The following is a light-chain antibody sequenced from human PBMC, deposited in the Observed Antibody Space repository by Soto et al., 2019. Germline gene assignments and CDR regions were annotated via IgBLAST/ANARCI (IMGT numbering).Light chain of an antibody. J-gene: IGKJ3*01. CDR2: GAS. Sequence: EIVLTQSPGTLSFSPGERATLSCRASQSVSSSHLVWYQQKPGQAPRLLIYGASSRATGIPDRFSGSGSGTDFTLTISRLEPEDFAVYYCQQYGSSPLFTFGPGTKVDIK. CDR3: QQYGSSPLFT. V-gene: IGKV3-20*01. CDR1: QSVSSSH.